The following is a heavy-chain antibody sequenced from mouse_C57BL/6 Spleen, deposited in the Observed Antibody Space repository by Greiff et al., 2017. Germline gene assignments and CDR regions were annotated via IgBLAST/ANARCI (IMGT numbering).Heavy chain of an antibody. CDR1: DSEVFPIAY. D-gene: IGHD2-2*01. Sequence: QVQLQQSGSELRSPGSSVKLSCKDFDSEVFPIAYMSWVRQKPGHGFEWIGGILPSIGRTIYGEQFEDKATLDADTLSNTAYLELNSLTSEDSAIYYCARQSTMVTTSYWYFDVWGTGTTVTVSS. CDR3: ARQSTMVTTSYWYFDV. V-gene: IGHV15-2*01. CDR2: ILPSIGRT. J-gene: IGHJ1*03.